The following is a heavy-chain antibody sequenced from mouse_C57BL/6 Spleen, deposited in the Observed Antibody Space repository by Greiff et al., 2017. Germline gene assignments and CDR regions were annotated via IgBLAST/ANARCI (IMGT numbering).Heavy chain of an antibody. Sequence: VQLQQPGAELVMPGASVKLSCKASGYTFTSYWMHWVKQRPGQGLEWIGEIDPSDSYTNYNQKFKGKSTLTVDKSSSTAYMQLSSLTSEDSAVYYCARGGSRGGYAMDYWGQGTSVTVSS. V-gene: IGHV1-69*01. D-gene: IGHD1-1*01. J-gene: IGHJ4*01. CDR2: IDPSDSYT. CDR1: GYTFTSYW. CDR3: ARGGSRGGYAMDY.